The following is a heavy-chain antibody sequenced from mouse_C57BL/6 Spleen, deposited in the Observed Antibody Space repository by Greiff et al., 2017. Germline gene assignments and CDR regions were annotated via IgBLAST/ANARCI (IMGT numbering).Heavy chain of an antibody. Sequence: VKLMESGAELVMPGASVKLSCKASGYTFTSYWMHWVKQKPGQGLEWIGEIDPSDSYTNYNQKFKGKSTLTVDKSSSTAYMQLSSLTSEDSAVYYCARSGYYYGSSYWYFDVWGTGTTVTVSS. D-gene: IGHD1-1*01. CDR1: GYTFTSYW. CDR2: IDPSDSYT. CDR3: ARSGYYYGSSYWYFDV. V-gene: IGHV1-69*01. J-gene: IGHJ1*03.